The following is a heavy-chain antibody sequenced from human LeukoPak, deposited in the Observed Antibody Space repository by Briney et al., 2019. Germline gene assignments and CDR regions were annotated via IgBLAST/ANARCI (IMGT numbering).Heavy chain of an antibody. J-gene: IGHJ4*02. CDR2: ISGYNGNT. Sequence: ASVKVSCKASGYTFTSYGISWVRQAPGQGLEWMGWISGYNGNTNYAQKVQGRVTMTKDTSTSTAYMELRSLRSDDTAVYYCARDDCSGGSCYDYWGQGTLVTVSS. V-gene: IGHV1-18*01. D-gene: IGHD2-15*01. CDR1: GYTFTSYG. CDR3: ARDDCSGGSCYDY.